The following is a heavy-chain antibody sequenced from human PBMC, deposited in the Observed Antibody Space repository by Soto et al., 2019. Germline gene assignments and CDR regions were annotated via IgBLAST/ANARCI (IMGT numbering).Heavy chain of an antibody. CDR3: AREGGYNPYFDY. Sequence: QVQLVESGGGVVQPGRSLRLSCAASGFTFSSYAMHWVRQAPGKGLEWVAVISYDGSNKYYADSVKGRFTISRDNSKNTLYLQMNSLRAEDTAVYYCAREGGYNPYFDYWGQGTLFTVSS. V-gene: IGHV3-30-3*01. CDR1: GFTFSSYA. CDR2: ISYDGSNK. J-gene: IGHJ4*02. D-gene: IGHD5-12*01.